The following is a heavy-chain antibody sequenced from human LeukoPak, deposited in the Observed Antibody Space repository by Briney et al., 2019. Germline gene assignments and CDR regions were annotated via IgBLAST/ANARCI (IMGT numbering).Heavy chain of an antibody. CDR2: IYYSGST. Sequence: SETLSLTCTVSGGSISSSSYYWGWIRQPPGKGLEWIGSIYYSGSTYYSPSLKSRVTISVDTSKNQFSLRLSSVTAADTAVYYCARQIYGDLYYFDYWGQGTLVTVSS. J-gene: IGHJ4*02. V-gene: IGHV4-39*01. CDR3: ARQIYGDLYYFDY. CDR1: GGSISSSSYY. D-gene: IGHD4-17*01.